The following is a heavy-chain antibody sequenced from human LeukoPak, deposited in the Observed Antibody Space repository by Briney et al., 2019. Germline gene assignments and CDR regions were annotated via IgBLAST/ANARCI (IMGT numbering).Heavy chain of an antibody. D-gene: IGHD4-17*01. CDR1: GFTFSNYA. Sequence: GGSLRLSCAASGFTFSNYAMSWVRQAPGSGLEWVSGLSGSGGSTFYADSVKGRFTISRDNSKNTVYLQMNSLRGEDTAMYYCARGVTVTTDFWGQGTLVTVSS. CDR2: LSGSGGST. V-gene: IGHV3-23*01. CDR3: ARGVTVTTDF. J-gene: IGHJ4*02.